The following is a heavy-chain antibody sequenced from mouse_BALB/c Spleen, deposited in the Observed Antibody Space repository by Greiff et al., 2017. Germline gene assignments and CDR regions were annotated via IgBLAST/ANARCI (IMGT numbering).Heavy chain of an antibody. J-gene: IGHJ3*01. D-gene: IGHD2-1*01. CDR1: GYTFTDYA. Sequence: VKLVESGPELVRPGVSVKISCKGSGYTFTDYAMHWVKQSHAKSLEWIGVISTYSGNTNYNQKFKGKATMTVDKSSSTAYMELARLTSEDSAIYYCARAGYGNSGGWFAYWGQGTLVTVSA. CDR3: ARAGYGNSGGWFAY. CDR2: ISTYSGNT. V-gene: IGHV1-67*01.